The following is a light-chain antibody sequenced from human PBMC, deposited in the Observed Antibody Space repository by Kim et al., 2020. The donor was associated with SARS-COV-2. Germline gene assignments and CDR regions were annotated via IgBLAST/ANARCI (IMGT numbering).Light chain of an antibody. CDR3: QQRAHWPRT. CDR1: QDVGNQ. Sequence: LSPSESATLSCRATQDVGNQLAWFKQKPGQPPSLLIYDTSNRAAGVPARFSGSGSGTDFTLTISSLEAEDFAVYYCQQRAHWPRTFGQGTRLEIK. J-gene: IGKJ5*01. CDR2: DTS. V-gene: IGKV3-11*01.